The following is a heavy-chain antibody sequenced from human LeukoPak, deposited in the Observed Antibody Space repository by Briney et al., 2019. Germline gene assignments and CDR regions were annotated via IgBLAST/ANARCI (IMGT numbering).Heavy chain of an antibody. Sequence: PSETLSLTCSVSGESISSNYWSWIRQPAGKGLEWIGRIDTSGSDDYISSLNGRVTMSVDTSKNQFSLKLHSVTAADTAVYYCAKYSGGSYYNWFDPWGQGTLVTVAS. J-gene: IGHJ5*02. CDR1: GESISSNY. V-gene: IGHV4-4*07. CDR2: IDTSGSD. CDR3: AKYSGGSYYNWFDP. D-gene: IGHD1-26*01.